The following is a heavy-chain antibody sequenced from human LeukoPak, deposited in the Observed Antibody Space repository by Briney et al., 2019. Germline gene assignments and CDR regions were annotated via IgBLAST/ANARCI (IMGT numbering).Heavy chain of an antibody. CDR2: IHTSGSA. CDR3: ARGRRTVFGVVIPHFDY. V-gene: IGHV4-4*07. D-gene: IGHD3-3*01. CDR1: GSSFNTYY. J-gene: IGHJ4*02. Sequence: SETLSLTCSVSGSSFNTYYWSWIRQPAGKALEWIGRIHTSGSADYSPSLQSRVTISVDMSKKEFSLKLTSMTAADTAVYYCARGRRTVFGVVIPHFDYWGQGTLVTVSS.